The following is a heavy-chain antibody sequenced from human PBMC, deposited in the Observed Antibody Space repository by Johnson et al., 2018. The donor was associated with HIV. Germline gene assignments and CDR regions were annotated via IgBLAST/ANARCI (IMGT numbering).Heavy chain of an antibody. CDR3: ASWPHGSGSYQIDI. D-gene: IGHD3-10*01. V-gene: IGHV3-30*04. CDR2: ISSDGSNK. Sequence: QVQLVESGGGVVQPGRSLRLSCAASGFTFSSYAMHWVRQAPGKGLEWVAVISSDGSNKYHADSVKGRFTISRDNAKNSLYLQMNSLRAEDTAVYYCASWPHGSGSYQIDIWGQGTMVTVSS. J-gene: IGHJ3*02. CDR1: GFTFSSYA.